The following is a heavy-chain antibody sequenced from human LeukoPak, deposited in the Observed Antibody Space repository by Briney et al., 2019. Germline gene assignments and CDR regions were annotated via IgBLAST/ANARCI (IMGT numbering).Heavy chain of an antibody. J-gene: IGHJ4*02. Sequence: GGSLRLSCAASGFTFSSYWMSWVRQAPGKGLEWVANIKQDGSEKYYVDSVKGRFTISRDNAKNSLYLQMNSLRAEDTAVYYCAREGYYYDSSPDYWGQGTLVTVSS. V-gene: IGHV3-7*03. CDR2: IKQDGSEK. D-gene: IGHD3-22*01. CDR3: AREGYYYDSSPDY. CDR1: GFTFSSYW.